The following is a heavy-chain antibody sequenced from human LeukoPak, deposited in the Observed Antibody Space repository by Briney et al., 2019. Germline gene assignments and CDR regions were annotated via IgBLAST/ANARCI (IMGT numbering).Heavy chain of an antibody. Sequence: PGGSLRLSCVGSGFTFRSHAMSWVRQAPEKGLEFVSGIYENGGTTYYADSVKGRFSISRDNSKNTLYLQMNSLRAEDTAVYYCAKGYVTAGYFDSWGQGTLVTVSS. CDR1: GFTFRSHA. CDR2: IYENGGTT. J-gene: IGHJ4*02. D-gene: IGHD3-10*02. V-gene: IGHV3-23*01. CDR3: AKGYVTAGYFDS.